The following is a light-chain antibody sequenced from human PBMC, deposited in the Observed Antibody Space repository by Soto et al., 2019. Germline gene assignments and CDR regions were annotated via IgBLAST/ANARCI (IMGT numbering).Light chain of an antibody. V-gene: IGLV2-14*01. CDR3: SSYISSSIDYV. CDR1: SSDVGGYNY. Sequence: QSALTQPASVSGSPGQSITISCTGTSSDVGGYNYVSWYQQHPGKAPKLMIYEVSNRPSGVSNRFSGSKSGNTASLTISGLQAEDAADEYCSSYISSSIDYVFGTGTKVTVL. CDR2: EVS. J-gene: IGLJ1*01.